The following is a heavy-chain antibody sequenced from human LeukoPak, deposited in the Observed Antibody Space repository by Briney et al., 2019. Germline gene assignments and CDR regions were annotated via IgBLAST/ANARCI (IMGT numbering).Heavy chain of an antibody. CDR1: GFTFSSYD. V-gene: IGHV3-64*05. CDR3: VKPVGLRDGFRYGFYM. D-gene: IGHD5-24*01. J-gene: IGHJ3*02. Sequence: PGGSLRLSCSASGFTFSSYDMHWVRQAPGKGLEYVSTISSNGGSTHYADSVKGRFTISRDNSKNTLYFQMNSLRAEDTAVYYCVKPVGLRDGFRYGFYMWGQGTMVTVSS. CDR2: ISSNGGST.